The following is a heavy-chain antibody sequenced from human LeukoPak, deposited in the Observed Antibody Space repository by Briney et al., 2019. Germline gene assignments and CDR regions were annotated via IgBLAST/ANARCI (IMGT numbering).Heavy chain of an antibody. Sequence: GGSLRLSCAASGFTFSSYSMIWVRQAPGKGLEWVSSISSSSSYIYYADSVKGRFTISRDNAKNSLYLQMNSLRAEDTAVYYCARVWGIAAAGKYYFDYWGQGTLVTVSS. J-gene: IGHJ4*02. CDR3: ARVWGIAAAGKYYFDY. CDR1: GFTFSSYS. CDR2: ISSSSSYI. V-gene: IGHV3-21*01. D-gene: IGHD6-13*01.